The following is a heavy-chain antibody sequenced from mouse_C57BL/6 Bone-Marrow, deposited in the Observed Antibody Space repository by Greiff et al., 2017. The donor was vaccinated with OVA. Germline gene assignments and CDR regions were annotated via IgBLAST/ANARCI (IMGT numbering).Heavy chain of an antibody. V-gene: IGHV1-19*01. J-gene: IGHJ3*01. CDR3: ARLRLWFAY. Sequence: EVKLQESGPVLVKPGASVKMSCKASGYTFTDYYMNWVKQSHGKSLEWIGVINPYNGGTSYNQKFKGKATLTVDKSSSTAYMELNSLTSEDSAVYYCARLRLWFAYWGQGTLVTVSA. CDR2: INPYNGGT. CDR1: GYTFTDYY.